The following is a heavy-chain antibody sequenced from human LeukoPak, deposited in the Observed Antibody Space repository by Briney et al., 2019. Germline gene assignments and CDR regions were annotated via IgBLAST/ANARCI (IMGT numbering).Heavy chain of an antibody. CDR1: GGSISSSYW. CDR3: AREFGFGTFYYCYMDA. Sequence: SGTLSLTCGVSGGSISSSYWWSWVRQPPGKGLEWFGSIYHSGSTYYNPSLKSRVTISVDTSKNQFSLKLSSVTAADTAVYYCAREFGFGTFYYCYMDAWGTGNTVTVSS. J-gene: IGHJ6*03. V-gene: IGHV4-4*02. CDR2: IYHSGST. D-gene: IGHD3-10*01.